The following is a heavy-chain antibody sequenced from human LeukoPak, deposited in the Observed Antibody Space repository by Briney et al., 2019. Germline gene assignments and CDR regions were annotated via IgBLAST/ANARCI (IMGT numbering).Heavy chain of an antibody. D-gene: IGHD3-9*01. J-gene: IGHJ5*02. CDR3: ARGAYDTSAYNWFDP. Sequence: SETLSLTCTVSGGSISSYYWSWIRQPPGKGLEWIAYISDIGSINYNPSLKSRVTISLDRSKNQFSLKLSSVTAADTAVYYCARGAYDTSAYNWFDPWGQGTLVTVSS. CDR1: GGSISSYY. V-gene: IGHV4-59*12. CDR2: ISDIGSI.